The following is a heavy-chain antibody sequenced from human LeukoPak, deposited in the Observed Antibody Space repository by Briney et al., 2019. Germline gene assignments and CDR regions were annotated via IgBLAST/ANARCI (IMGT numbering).Heavy chain of an antibody. CDR1: GFTFSSYA. J-gene: IGHJ4*02. D-gene: IGHD3-16*01. CDR3: ARDKDGGWYYFHS. CDR2: IWFDGSHT. V-gene: IGHV3-33*08. Sequence: GRSLRLSCAASGFTFSSYAMHWVRQAPGKGLEWVAVIWFDGSHTDYADSVKGRFTISRDNSKNTLYLQMNDLRDEDTAVYYCARDKDGGWYYFHSWGQGTLVTVSS.